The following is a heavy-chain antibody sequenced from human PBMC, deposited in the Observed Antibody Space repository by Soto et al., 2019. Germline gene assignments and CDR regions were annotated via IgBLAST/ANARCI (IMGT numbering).Heavy chain of an antibody. V-gene: IGHV3-23*01. CDR3: AKFTGECGGDSSGHSYFDD. CDR1: GFTFSSYA. Sequence: GGSLRLSCAASGFTFSSYAMSWVRQAPGKGLEWVSAISGSGGSTYYADSVKGRFTISRDNSKNTLYLQMNSLRAEDTAVYYCAKFTGECGGDSSGHSYFDDWGQGTLVPVSS. D-gene: IGHD3-22*01. CDR2: ISGSGGST. J-gene: IGHJ4*02.